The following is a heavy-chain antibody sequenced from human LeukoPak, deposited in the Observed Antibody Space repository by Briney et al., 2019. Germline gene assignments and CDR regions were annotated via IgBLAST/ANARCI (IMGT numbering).Heavy chain of an antibody. J-gene: IGHJ3*01. CDR1: GGSISSSSYY. CDR2: IYYSGST. CDR3: ARRWVYDKRAFDA. D-gene: IGHD3-16*01. V-gene: IGHV4-39*01. Sequence: SETLSLTCTVSGGSISSSSYYWGWIRQPPGKGLEWIGSIYYSGSTYYNPSLKSPVTMSVDTSKNQFSLKLSSVTAADTAVYYCARRWVYDKRAFDAWGQGTMVTVSS.